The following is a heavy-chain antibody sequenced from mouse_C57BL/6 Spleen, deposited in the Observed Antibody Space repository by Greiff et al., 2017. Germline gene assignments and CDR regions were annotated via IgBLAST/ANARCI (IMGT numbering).Heavy chain of an antibody. Sequence: VQLQQSGTELVKPGASVKLSCKASGYTFTSYWMHWVKQRPGQGLEWIGNINPSNGGTNYNEKFKSKATLTVDKSSSTAYMQLISLTSEDSAVYYCARGYYYGSSSAWFAYWGQGTLVTVSA. CDR1: GYTFTSYW. D-gene: IGHD1-1*01. CDR2: INPSNGGT. CDR3: ARGYYYGSSSAWFAY. J-gene: IGHJ3*01. V-gene: IGHV1-53*01.